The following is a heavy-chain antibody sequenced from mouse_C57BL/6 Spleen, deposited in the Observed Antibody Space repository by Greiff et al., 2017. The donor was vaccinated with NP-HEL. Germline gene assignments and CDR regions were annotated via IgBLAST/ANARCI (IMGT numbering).Heavy chain of an antibody. CDR3: ASRRAGTDWYFDV. Sequence: EVQLQQSGPELVKPGASVKIPCKASGYTFTDYNMDWVKQSHGKSLEWIGDINPNNGGTIYNQKFKGKATLTVDKSSSTAYMELRSLTSEDTAVYYCASRRAGTDWYFDVWGTGTTVTVSS. V-gene: IGHV1-18*01. CDR2: INPNNGGT. CDR1: GYTFTDYN. J-gene: IGHJ1*03. D-gene: IGHD4-1*01.